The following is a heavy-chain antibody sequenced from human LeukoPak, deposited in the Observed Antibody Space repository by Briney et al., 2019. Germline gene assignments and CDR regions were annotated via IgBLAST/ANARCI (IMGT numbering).Heavy chain of an antibody. J-gene: IGHJ5*02. CDR2: INPNSGGT. Sequence: ASVTVSYKRSGYTFTDYYMHWVRQAPGQGLAWMGWINPNSGGTNYAQKFQGRVSMTRDTSISTAYMELSRLRSDDTAVYYCARNTINWFDPWGQGVLVTVSS. CDR3: ARNTINWFDP. V-gene: IGHV1-2*02. CDR1: GYTFTDYY. D-gene: IGHD5-24*01.